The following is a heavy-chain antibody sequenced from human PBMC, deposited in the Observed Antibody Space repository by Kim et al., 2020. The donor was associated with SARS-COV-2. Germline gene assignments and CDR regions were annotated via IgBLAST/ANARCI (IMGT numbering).Heavy chain of an antibody. V-gene: IGHV1-18*01. CDR1: GYTFTSYG. J-gene: IGHJ4*02. CDR3: ARDSIRYYYDSSGYYGFDY. CDR2: ISAYNGNT. D-gene: IGHD3-22*01. Sequence: ASVKVSCKASGYTFTSYGISWVRQAPGQGLEWMGWISAYNGNTNYAQKLQGRVTMTTDTSTSTAYMELRSLRSDDTAVYYCARDSIRYYYDSSGYYGFDYWGQGTLVTVSS.